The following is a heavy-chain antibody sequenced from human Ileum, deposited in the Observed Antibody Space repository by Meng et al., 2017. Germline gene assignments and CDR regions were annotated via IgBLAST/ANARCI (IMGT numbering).Heavy chain of an antibody. CDR1: GYPFTGYY. CDR2: INPNSGGT. J-gene: IGHJ4*02. D-gene: IGHD3-22*01. CDR3: ARERFYYYDSSGSIN. V-gene: IGHV1-2*06. Sequence: QVQLGQSGDKWKQLGASGKVSCKASGYPFTGYYLHWVRQAPGQGLEWMGRINPNSGGTNYAQKFQGRVTMTRDTSISTAYMELSRLRSDNTAVYYCARERFYYYDSSGSINWGQGTLVTVSS.